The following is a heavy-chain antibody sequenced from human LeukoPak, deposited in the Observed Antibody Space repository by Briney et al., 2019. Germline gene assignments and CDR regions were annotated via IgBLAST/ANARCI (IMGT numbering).Heavy chain of an antibody. CDR3: ARGPPPGIAAAGTIWYFDL. V-gene: IGHV4-59*01. D-gene: IGHD6-13*01. CDR1: GGSISSYY. Sequence: SETLSLTCTVSGGSISSYYWSWIRQPPGKGLEWIGYIYYSGSTNYNPSLKSRVTISVDTSKNQFSLKLSSVTAADTAVYYCARGPPPGIAAAGTIWYFDLWGRGTLVTVSS. J-gene: IGHJ2*01. CDR2: IYYSGST.